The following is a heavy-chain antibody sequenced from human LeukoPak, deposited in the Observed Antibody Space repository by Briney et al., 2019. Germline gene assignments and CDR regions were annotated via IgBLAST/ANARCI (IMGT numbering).Heavy chain of an antibody. J-gene: IGHJ4*02. CDR1: GSTLSSYS. V-gene: IGHV3-48*01. Sequence: GGSLRLSCAATGSTLSSYSMNWVRQAPGKGLEWVSHISISGSTIHYADSVRSRFTISRDSAKNSLYLQMNSLRADDTAVYYCSTAKFDYWGQGTLLTVSS. CDR3: STAKFDY. CDR2: ISISGSTI.